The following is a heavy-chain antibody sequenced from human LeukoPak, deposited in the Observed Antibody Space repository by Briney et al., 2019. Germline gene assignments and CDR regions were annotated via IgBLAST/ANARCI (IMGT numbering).Heavy chain of an antibody. D-gene: IGHD4-11*01. Sequence: ASVKVSCKASGGTFSSYGISWVRQGPGQGLEWMGGIIPIFGTANYAQKFQGRVTITADESTSTAYKELSSLRSEDTAVYYCARAAEDYHIDNWFDPWGQGTLVTVSS. J-gene: IGHJ5*02. CDR2: IIPIFGTA. V-gene: IGHV1-69*13. CDR1: GGTFSSYG. CDR3: ARAAEDYHIDNWFDP.